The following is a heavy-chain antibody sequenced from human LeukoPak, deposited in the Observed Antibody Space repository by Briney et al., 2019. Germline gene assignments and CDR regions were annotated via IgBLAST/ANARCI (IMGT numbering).Heavy chain of an antibody. D-gene: IGHD7-27*01. CDR1: GFTFSTYT. Sequence: GGSLRLSCAASGFTFSTYTMYWVRHPPGKRLEWVPIIGSSGGGIHYADSVKGRYTISRDNSKNALYLQMNSLRVEDTAVYYCAIDPNWGTHSWGQGVLVTVSS. CDR3: AIDPNWGTHS. CDR2: IGSSGGGI. V-gene: IGHV3-23*01. J-gene: IGHJ4*02.